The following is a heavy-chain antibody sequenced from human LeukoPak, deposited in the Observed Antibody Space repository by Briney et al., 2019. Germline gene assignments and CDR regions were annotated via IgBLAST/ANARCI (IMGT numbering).Heavy chain of an antibody. CDR2: LNQDGSEK. J-gene: IGHJ4*02. V-gene: IGHV3-7*05. Sequence: GGSLRLSCAASGFTFGGYWMTWVRQAPGKGLEWVANLNQDGSEKYYVDSVKGRFTISRDNAKNSLYLQMNGLRAEDTAVYYCGEGRKGAWFPNYWGQGTLVTVSS. CDR3: GEGRKGAWFPNY. D-gene: IGHD3-10*01. CDR1: GFTFGGYW.